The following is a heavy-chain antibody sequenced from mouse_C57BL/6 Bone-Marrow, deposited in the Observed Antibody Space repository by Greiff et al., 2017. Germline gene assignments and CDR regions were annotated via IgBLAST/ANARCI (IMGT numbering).Heavy chain of an antibody. CDR3: ARGREFAY. CDR2: FHPYNDDT. Sequence: VKLMESGAELVKPGASVKMSCKASGYTFTTYPIEWMKQNHGKSLEWIGNFHPYNDDTKYNEKFKGKATLTVDTSSSTAYMQLSSLTSEDSAVYFCARGREFAYWGQGTLVTVSA. V-gene: IGHV1-47*01. J-gene: IGHJ3*01. CDR1: GYTFTTYP.